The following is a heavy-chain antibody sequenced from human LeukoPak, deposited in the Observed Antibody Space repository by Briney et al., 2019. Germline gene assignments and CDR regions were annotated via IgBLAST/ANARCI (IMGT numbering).Heavy chain of an antibody. V-gene: IGHV3-23*01. D-gene: IGHD6-13*01. CDR1: GFTLSSYN. CDR2: ISGSGGST. J-gene: IGHJ6*03. CDR3: AKEPAAAGTRYYYYYYMDV. Sequence: PGESLRLSCAASGFTLSSYNMNWVRQAPGKGLEWVSAISGSGGSTYYADSVKGRFTISRDNSKNTLYLQMNSLRAQDTAVYYCAKEPAAAGTRYYYYYYMDVWGKGTTVTISS.